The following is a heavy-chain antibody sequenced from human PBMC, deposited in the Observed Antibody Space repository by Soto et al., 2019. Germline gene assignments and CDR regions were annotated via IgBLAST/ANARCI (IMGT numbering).Heavy chain of an antibody. CDR3: VAVDYVDY. CDR1: GYTFTSYA. V-gene: IGHV1-3*01. J-gene: IGHJ4*02. D-gene: IGHD6-19*01. CDR2: INAGNGNT. Sequence: QVQLVQSGAEVKKPGASVQVSCKTSGYTFTSYAVHWARQAPGQRLEWMGWINAGNGNTEYSQKFQGRVTFTRDTSESTAHMELSSMRSEVTAVYYCVAVDYVDYWGQGTLVTVSS.